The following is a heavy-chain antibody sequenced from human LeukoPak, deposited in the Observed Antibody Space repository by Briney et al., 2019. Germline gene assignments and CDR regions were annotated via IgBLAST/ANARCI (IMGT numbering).Heavy chain of an antibody. Sequence: PSQTLSLTCTVSGGSISSGGYYWSWIRQHPGKGLEWIGYIYYSGSTYYNPSLKSRVTISVDTSKNQFSLKLSSVTAADTAVYYCAREHRDYGGNSPRGYNWFDPWGQGTLVTVSS. CDR3: AREHRDYGGNSPRGYNWFDP. J-gene: IGHJ5*02. V-gene: IGHV4-31*03. CDR2: IYYSGST. CDR1: GGSISSGGYY. D-gene: IGHD4-23*01.